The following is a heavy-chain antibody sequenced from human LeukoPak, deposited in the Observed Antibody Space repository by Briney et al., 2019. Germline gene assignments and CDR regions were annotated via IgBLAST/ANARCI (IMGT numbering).Heavy chain of an antibody. CDR1: GFSFSSNT. J-gene: IGHJ4*02. CDR3: ARDENTSALSEY. V-gene: IGHV3-23*01. D-gene: IGHD2/OR15-2a*01. CDR2: ISNNGGRT. Sequence: GGSLRLSCAGSGFSFSSNTMSWVRQAPGRGLEWVSAISNNGGRTDYADSVKGRFTISRDNSKSTLYLHMDSLRAEDTAVYYCARDENTSALSEYWGQGTLVTVSS.